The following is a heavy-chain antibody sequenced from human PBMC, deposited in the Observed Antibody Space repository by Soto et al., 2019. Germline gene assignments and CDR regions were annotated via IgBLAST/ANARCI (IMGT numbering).Heavy chain of an antibody. CDR1: GYSISSGSY. CDR3: ARVHVMVVAGSTFDY. J-gene: IGHJ4*01. CDR2: IYHGGTT. V-gene: IGHV4-38-2*02. Sequence: SETLSLTCTVSGYSISSGSYLAWILQPPWKGPEWIASIYHGGTTFYNPSLKSRITISVDTSNNQFSLKPTSVTAADTAVYYCARVHVMVVAGSTFDYWGHGTLVTVSS. D-gene: IGHD6-19*01.